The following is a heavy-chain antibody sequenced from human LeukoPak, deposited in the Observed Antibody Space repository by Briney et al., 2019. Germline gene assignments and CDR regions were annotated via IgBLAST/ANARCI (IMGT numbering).Heavy chain of an antibody. CDR3: AKDLSFTGSWYILEGDV. J-gene: IGHJ6*04. CDR2: IRQDGSKI. CDR1: GFTFSTYW. V-gene: IGHV3-7*03. D-gene: IGHD6-13*01. Sequence: GGSLRLSCAASGFTFSTYWMSWVRQAPGKGLEWVANIRQDGSKIYYVDSVKGRFTISRDNAKNSLYLQMNNLRAEDTAVYYCAKDLSFTGSWYILEGDVWGKGTTVTVSS.